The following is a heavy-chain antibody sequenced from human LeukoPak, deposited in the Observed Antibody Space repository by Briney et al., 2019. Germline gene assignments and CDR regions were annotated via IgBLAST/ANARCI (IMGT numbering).Heavy chain of an antibody. V-gene: IGHV3-30*18. CDR1: GFTFGSYG. D-gene: IGHD2-2*01. Sequence: GRSLGLSCAASGFTFGSYGMHWVRQAPGKGLEWVAVISYDGSNKYYADSVKGRFTISRDNSKNTLYLQMNSLRAEDTAVYYCAKDAVPAAPNSYGMDVWGQGTTVTVSS. CDR2: ISYDGSNK. J-gene: IGHJ6*02. CDR3: AKDAVPAAPNSYGMDV.